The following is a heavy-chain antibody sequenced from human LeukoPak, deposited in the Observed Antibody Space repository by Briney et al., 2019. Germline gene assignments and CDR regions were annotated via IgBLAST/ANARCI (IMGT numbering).Heavy chain of an antibody. J-gene: IGHJ4*02. CDR3: ARVYRAMAYSGYYFDY. CDR2: ISSSSSYI. V-gene: IGHV3-21*04. CDR1: GFTFSSYT. D-gene: IGHD6-19*01. Sequence: PGGSLRLSCVGSGFTFSSYTMNWVRQAPGKGLEWVSSISSSSSYIYYADSVKGRFTISRDTSKNMLYLQLNSLRAEDTAVYYCARVYRAMAYSGYYFDYWGQGTLVTVSS.